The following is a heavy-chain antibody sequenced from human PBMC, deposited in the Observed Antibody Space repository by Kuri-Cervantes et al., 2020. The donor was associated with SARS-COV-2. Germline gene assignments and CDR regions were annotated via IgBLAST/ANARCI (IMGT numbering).Heavy chain of an antibody. CDR1: GYTFTSYG. D-gene: IGHD3-10*01. CDR3: ARDMGDRLLWFGELLY. J-gene: IGHJ4*02. CDR2: ISAYNGNT. V-gene: IGHV1-18*04. Sequence: ASVKVSCKASGYTFTSYGTSWVRQAPGQGLEWMGWISAYNGNTNYAQKLQGRVTMTTDTSTSTAYMELRSLRSDDTAVYYRARDMGDRLLWFGELLYWGQGTLVTVSS.